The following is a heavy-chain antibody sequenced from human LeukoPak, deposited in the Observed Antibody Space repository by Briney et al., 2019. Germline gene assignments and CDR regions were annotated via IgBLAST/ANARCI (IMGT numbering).Heavy chain of an antibody. Sequence: SETLSLTCTVSGGSIDNGSYFWTWIRQSAGKGLEWIGHIYTSGSTTHNPSLKSRVTISVDTSKNQFSLKLSSVTAADTAVYYCARVATYMVRGVITFDYWGQGTLVTVSS. CDR3: ARVATYMVRGVITFDY. CDR2: IYTSGST. D-gene: IGHD3-10*01. V-gene: IGHV4-61*09. J-gene: IGHJ4*02. CDR1: GGSIDNGSYF.